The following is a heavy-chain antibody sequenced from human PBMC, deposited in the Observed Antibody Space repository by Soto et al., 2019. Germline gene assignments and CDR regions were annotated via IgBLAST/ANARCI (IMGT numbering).Heavy chain of an antibody. CDR3: ARDLIPMDI. J-gene: IGHJ3*02. D-gene: IGHD2-21*01. CDR1: CYTFTIYA. V-gene: IGHV1-18*01. Sequence: QVQLVQSGAEVKKPGASVKVSCKASCYTFTIYAISWVRQAPGQGLEWMGWISAYNGYTNYAQKLQGRVTTTTATSPSTAYTELRSLSSDDTAVYYCARDLIPMDIWGQGKRVTVSS. CDR2: ISAYNGYT.